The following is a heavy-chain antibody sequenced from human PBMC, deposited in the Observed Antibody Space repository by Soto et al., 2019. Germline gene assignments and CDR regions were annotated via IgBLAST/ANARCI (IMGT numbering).Heavy chain of an antibody. Sequence: EVQLVQSGAEVKKPGESLRISCKGSGYSFTSYWISWVRQMPGKGLEWMGRIDPSDSYTNYSPSFQGHVTISADKSISTAYLQWSSLKASDTAMYYCASCPKYYYGSGSYKDYWGQGTLVTVSS. CDR3: ASCPKYYYGSGSYKDY. V-gene: IGHV5-10-1*03. CDR2: IDPSDSYT. CDR1: GYSFTSYW. J-gene: IGHJ4*02. D-gene: IGHD3-10*01.